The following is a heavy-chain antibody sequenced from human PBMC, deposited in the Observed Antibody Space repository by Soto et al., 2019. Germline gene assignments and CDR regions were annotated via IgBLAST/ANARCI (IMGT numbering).Heavy chain of an antibody. J-gene: IGHJ5*02. Sequence: ASVKVSCKASGYTFTSYDINWVRQATGQGLEWMGWMIPNSGNTVYAQKFQCRVTMIRNTSISTVYMELSSLTFEDTAVYYCARGSSGWYDPWGQGTLVTVSS. V-gene: IGHV1-8*01. CDR2: MIPNSGNT. CDR1: GYTFTSYD. CDR3: ARGSSGWYDP. D-gene: IGHD6-19*01.